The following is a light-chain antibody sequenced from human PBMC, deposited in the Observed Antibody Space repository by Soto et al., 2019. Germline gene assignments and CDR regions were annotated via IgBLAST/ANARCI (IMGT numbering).Light chain of an antibody. V-gene: IGKV1-9*01. Sequence: DVQMTRSPSSLSASVGDRVTITCRASQSISSYLNWYQQKPGKAPKLLIYAASSLQSGVPSRFSGSGSGTEFTLTISSLQPEDFATYYCQQLNSYPFTFGQGTRLEIK. J-gene: IGKJ5*01. CDR1: QSISSY. CDR3: QQLNSYPFT. CDR2: AAS.